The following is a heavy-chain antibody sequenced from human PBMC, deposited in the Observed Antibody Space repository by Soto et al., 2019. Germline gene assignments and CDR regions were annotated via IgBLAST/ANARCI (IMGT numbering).Heavy chain of an antibody. V-gene: IGHV1-8*01. D-gene: IGHD3-3*01. CDR1: GYTFTSYD. CDR3: ARGITIFGVAPP. J-gene: IGHJ5*02. CDR2: MNPNSGNT. Sequence: ASVKVSCKASGYTFTSYDINWVRQATGQGHERMGWMNPNSGNTGYAQKFQGRVTMTRNTSISTAYMELSSLRSEVSAVYYCARGITIFGVAPPWGQGTLVTVSS.